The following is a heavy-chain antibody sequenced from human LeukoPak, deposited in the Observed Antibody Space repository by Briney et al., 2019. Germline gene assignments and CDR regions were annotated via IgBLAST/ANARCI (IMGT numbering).Heavy chain of an antibody. J-gene: IGHJ5*02. Sequence: GASVKVSCKASGYTFTSYDIHWVRQATGQGREWMGWMNPNSGNTGYAQEFQGRVTMTRDTSISTAYMELSSLTSEDTAVYYCARRKPTSGAQYWFDPWGQGTLVTVSS. CDR2: MNPNSGNT. CDR3: ARRKPTSGAQYWFDP. CDR1: GYTFTSYD. D-gene: IGHD3-10*01. V-gene: IGHV1-8*01.